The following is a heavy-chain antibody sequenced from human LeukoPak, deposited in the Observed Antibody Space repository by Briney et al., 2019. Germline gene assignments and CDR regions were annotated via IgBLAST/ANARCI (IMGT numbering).Heavy chain of an antibody. Sequence: ASVKVSRKASGYTFTSYGISWVRQAPGQGLEWMGWISAYNGNTNYAQKFQGRVTITADESTSTAYMELSSLRSEDTAVYYCARGSGYAQAFDIWGQGTMVTVSS. CDR2: ISAYNGNT. D-gene: IGHD3-22*01. CDR3: ARGSGYAQAFDI. V-gene: IGHV1-18*01. CDR1: GYTFTSYG. J-gene: IGHJ3*02.